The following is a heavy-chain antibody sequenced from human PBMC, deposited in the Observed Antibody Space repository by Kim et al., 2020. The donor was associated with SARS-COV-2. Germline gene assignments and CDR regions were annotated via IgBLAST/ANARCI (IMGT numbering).Heavy chain of an antibody. CDR3: ARERSSGWYGYYYYGMDV. D-gene: IGHD6-19*01. V-gene: IGHV4-4*02. CDR1: GGSISSSNW. J-gene: IGHJ6*02. Sequence: SETLSLTCAVSGGSISSSNWWSWVRQPPGKGLEWIGEIYHSGSTNYNPSLKSRVTISVDKSKNQFSLQLSSVTAADTAVYYCARERSSGWYGYYYYGMDVWGQGDTGTVSS. CDR2: IYHSGST.